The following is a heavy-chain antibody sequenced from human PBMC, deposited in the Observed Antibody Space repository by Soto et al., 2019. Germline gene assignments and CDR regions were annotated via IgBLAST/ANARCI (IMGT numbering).Heavy chain of an antibody. CDR2: TYYRSKWYV. Sequence: QVQLQQSGPGLVKPSQTLSLSCAMSGDSVSSNSVGWHWIRQSPSRGIEWVGRTYYRSKWYVDYAVSVKSRITINSDTSKNQFSLQLNSVTPEDTAAYYCAINSGWSFEYWGKGTLVTVSS. J-gene: IGHJ4*02. CDR1: GDSVSSNSVG. CDR3: AINSGWSFEY. V-gene: IGHV6-1*01. D-gene: IGHD6-19*01.